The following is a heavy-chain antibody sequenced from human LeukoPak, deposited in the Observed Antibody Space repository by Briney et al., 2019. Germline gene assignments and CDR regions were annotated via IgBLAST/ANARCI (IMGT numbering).Heavy chain of an antibody. CDR2: IKSDGINT. Sequence: PGGSLRLSCAASGFTFSSFWMHWVRQAPGEGLVWVSRIKSDGINTTQADSVKGRFTISRDNPKSILYLQMNRLRAEDTAVYYCAREVAGGFDIWGQGTMVTVSS. D-gene: IGHD6-19*01. CDR1: GFTFSSFW. J-gene: IGHJ3*02. CDR3: AREVAGGFDI. V-gene: IGHV3-74*01.